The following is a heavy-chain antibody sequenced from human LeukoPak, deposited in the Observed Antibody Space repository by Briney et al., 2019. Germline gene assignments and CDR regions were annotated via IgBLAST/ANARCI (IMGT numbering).Heavy chain of an antibody. Sequence: ASVKVSCKASGYTFTGYYMHWVRQAPGQGLEWMGWINPNSGGTNYAQKFQGRVTMTRDTSISTAYMELSRLRSDDTAVYYCGTGIMITFGGVLGAFDIWGQGTMVTVSS. CDR3: GTGIMITFGGVLGAFDI. D-gene: IGHD3-16*01. CDR1: GYTFTGYY. CDR2: INPNSGGT. V-gene: IGHV1-2*02. J-gene: IGHJ3*02.